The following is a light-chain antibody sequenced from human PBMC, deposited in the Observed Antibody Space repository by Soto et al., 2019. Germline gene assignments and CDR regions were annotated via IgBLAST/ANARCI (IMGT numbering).Light chain of an antibody. V-gene: IGLV2-14*01. CDR1: SSDVGGYNY. J-gene: IGLJ1*01. Sequence: QSVLTQPASVSGSPGQSITISCTGTSSDVGGYNYVSWYQQHPGKAPKLMIYEVVNRPSGVSYRFSGSKSGNTASLTISGLQAEDEADYYCCSYTSSSTPYVFGTGTKLTVL. CDR3: CSYTSSSTPYV. CDR2: EVV.